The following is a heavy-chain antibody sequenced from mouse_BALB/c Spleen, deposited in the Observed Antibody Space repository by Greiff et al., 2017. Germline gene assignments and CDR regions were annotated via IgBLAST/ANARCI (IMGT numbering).Heavy chain of an antibody. D-gene: IGHD1-1*01. V-gene: IGHV5-4*02. CDR2: ISDGGSYT. CDR1: GFTFSDYY. CDR3: ARGGYYGSSYYAMDY. J-gene: IGHJ4*01. Sequence: EVMLVESGGGLVKPGGSLKLSCAASGFTFSDYYMYWVRQTPEKRLEWVATISDGGSYTYYPDSVKGRFTISRDNAKNNLYLQMSSLKSEDTAMYYCARGGYYGSSYYAMDYWGQGTSVTVSS.